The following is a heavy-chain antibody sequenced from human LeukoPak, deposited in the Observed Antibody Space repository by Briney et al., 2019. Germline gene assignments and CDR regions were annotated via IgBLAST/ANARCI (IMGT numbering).Heavy chain of an antibody. J-gene: IGHJ6*03. CDR2: VYYTGNT. CDR1: GGSVSNSSYH. Sequence: SETLSLTCTVSGGSVSNSSYHWGWVRQPPGKDLEWIGSVYYTGNTYYKPSLRSLATISVDTSKNQFSLKVNSATAADTVVYYCARVRSPYYYYYYMDVWGKGTTVTVSS. CDR3: ARVRSPYYYYYYMDV. V-gene: IGHV4-39*07.